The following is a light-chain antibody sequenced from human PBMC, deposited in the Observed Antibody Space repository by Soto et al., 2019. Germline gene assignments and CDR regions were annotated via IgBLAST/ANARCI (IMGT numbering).Light chain of an antibody. CDR1: QAVNPW. CDR3: QQYYSRES. Sequence: DIQMTQSPSLVSASVGDTVTITCRASQAVNPWLAWHQQKAGKVPRVLIYKTSDLENGVPSRFSGSGSGTEFTLTISNLQPADVATYYCQQYYSRESFGQGTKV. V-gene: IGKV1-5*03. CDR2: KTS. J-gene: IGKJ1*01.